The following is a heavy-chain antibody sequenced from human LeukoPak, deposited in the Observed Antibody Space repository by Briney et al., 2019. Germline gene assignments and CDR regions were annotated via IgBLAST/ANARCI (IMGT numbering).Heavy chain of an antibody. V-gene: IGHV3-74*01. CDR3: ARVQMATIIGAFDI. D-gene: IGHD5-24*01. CDR1: GFTFSSYW. Sequence: GGSLRLSCAASGFTFSSYWMHWVRQAPGKGLVWVSRINSDGSSTSYADSVKGRFTISRDNAKNTLYLQMNSLRAEDTAVYYCARVQMATIIGAFDIWGQGTMVTVSS. J-gene: IGHJ3*02. CDR2: INSDGSST.